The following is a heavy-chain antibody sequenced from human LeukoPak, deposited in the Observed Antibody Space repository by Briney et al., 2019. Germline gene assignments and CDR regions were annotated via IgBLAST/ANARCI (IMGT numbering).Heavy chain of an antibody. J-gene: IGHJ6*03. Sequence: PPETLSLTCTVSGGSISSYYWSWIRQPPGKGLEWIGYIYYSGSTNYNPSLKSRVTISVDTSKNQFSLKLSSVTAADTAVYYCARAGDSSGYYYYYMDVWGKGTTVTVSS. CDR2: IYYSGST. CDR3: ARAGDSSGYYYYYMDV. V-gene: IGHV4-59*01. CDR1: GGSISSYY. D-gene: IGHD3-22*01.